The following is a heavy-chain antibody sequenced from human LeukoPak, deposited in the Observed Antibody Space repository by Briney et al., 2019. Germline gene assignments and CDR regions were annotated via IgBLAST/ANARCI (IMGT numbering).Heavy chain of an antibody. J-gene: IGHJ4*02. D-gene: IGHD2-2*01. V-gene: IGHV1-69*13. CDR2: IIPIFGTA. CDR3: ARGDVYCSSTSCPRPFDY. CDR1: GGTFSSYA. Sequence: ASVKVSCKASGGTFSSYAISWVRQAPGQGLEWMGGIIPIFGTANYAQKFQGRVTITADESTSTAYMELSSLRSEDTAVYYCARGDVYCSSTSCPRPFDYWGQGTLVTVSS.